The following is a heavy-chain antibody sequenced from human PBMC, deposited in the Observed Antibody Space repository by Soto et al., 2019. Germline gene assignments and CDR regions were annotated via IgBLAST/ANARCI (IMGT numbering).Heavy chain of an antibody. CDR3: ASQEGDVSWFDP. J-gene: IGHJ5*02. V-gene: IGHV1-18*01. CDR2: ISAYNGNT. Sequence: QVQLVQSGAEVKKPGASVKVSCKASGYTFTSYGISWVRQAPGQGLAWMGWISAYNGNTNYAQRLQGRVTMTTDTSTSTADMELRSLRSDDTAVYYCASQEGDVSWFDPWGQGTLVTVSS. CDR1: GYTFTSYG. D-gene: IGHD3-10*01.